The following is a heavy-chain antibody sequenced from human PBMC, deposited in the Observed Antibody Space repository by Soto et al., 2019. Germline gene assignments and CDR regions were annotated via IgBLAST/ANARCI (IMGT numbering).Heavy chain of an antibody. J-gene: IGHJ4*02. Sequence: GGSLRLSCVASTFTINTYSLNWVRQALGKGLEWVSSITSGSSFIDYADSVKGRFTISRDDAKNSLFLQMSSLRSDDTAVYYCARVDGPNDYWGQGTLVTVSS. V-gene: IGHV3-21*04. CDR1: TFTINTYS. CDR3: ARVDGPNDY. CDR2: ITSGSSFI.